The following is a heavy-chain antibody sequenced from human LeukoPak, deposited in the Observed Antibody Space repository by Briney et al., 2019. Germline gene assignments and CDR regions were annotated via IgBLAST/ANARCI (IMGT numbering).Heavy chain of an antibody. J-gene: IGHJ4*02. CDR2: IFHNGNT. V-gene: IGHV4-38-2*02. CDR3: ARRGSITGWSFDY. Sequence: PSATLSLTCTVSGHSIGAGFVWGWIRQSPGKGLEWIGNIFHNGNTYYNPSFNGRVTMSPDTSRNQFSLTLTSVIAADTAVYFCARRGSITGWSFDYWGLGFLVTVSS. D-gene: IGHD1-14*01. CDR1: GHSIGAGFV.